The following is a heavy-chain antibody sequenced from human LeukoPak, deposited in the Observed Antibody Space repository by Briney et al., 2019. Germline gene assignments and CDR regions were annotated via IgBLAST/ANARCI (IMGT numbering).Heavy chain of an antibody. D-gene: IGHD2-15*01. CDR1: GGSISSHY. Sequence: PSETLSLTCTVSGGSISSHYWSWIRQPPGKGLEWIGYIYYSGGTNYNPSLKSRVTISVDTSKNQFSLKLSSVTAADTAVYYCARVKGYCSGGSCYYFDYWGQGTLVTVSS. CDR3: ARVKGYCSGGSCYYFDY. CDR2: IYYSGGT. J-gene: IGHJ4*02. V-gene: IGHV4-59*11.